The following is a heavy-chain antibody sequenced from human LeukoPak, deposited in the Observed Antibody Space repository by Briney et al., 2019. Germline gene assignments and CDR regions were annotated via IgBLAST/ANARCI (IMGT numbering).Heavy chain of an antibody. CDR3: ARARGYDILAGSYFYAMDV. D-gene: IGHD3-9*01. CDR1: GYTFTNYA. V-gene: IGHV7-4-1*02. Sequence: GASVKVSCKASGYTFTNYAINWVRQAPGQGLEWMGWISTNTGTPTYAQGFTGRFVFSLDTSVSTAYLQISSLKAADSAVYYCARARGYDILAGSYFYAMDVWGQGTTVTVSS. J-gene: IGHJ6*02. CDR2: ISTNTGTP.